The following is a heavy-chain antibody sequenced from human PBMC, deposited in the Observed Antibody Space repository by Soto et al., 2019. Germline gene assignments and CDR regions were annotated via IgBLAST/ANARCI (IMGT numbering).Heavy chain of an antibody. J-gene: IGHJ6*02. CDR1: GFTFSSYE. Sequence: HPGGSLRLSCAASGFTFSSYEMSWVRQGPGKGLEWVSYISSSGSTIYYADSVKGRFTISRDNAKNSLYLQMNSLRAEDTAVYYCARDRKGGYYYYGMDVWGQGTTVTVSS. CDR3: ARDRKGGYYYYGMDV. V-gene: IGHV3-48*03. CDR2: ISSSGSTI.